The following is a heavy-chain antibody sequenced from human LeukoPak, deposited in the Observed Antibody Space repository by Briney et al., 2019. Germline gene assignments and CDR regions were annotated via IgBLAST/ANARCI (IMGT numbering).Heavy chain of an antibody. J-gene: IGHJ4*02. CDR1: GLSFSSFA. D-gene: IGHD3-16*01. Sequence: GGSLRLSCAASGLSFSSFAMSWVRQGPARGLERVSSIRGNSETFYADSVKGRFTLSSDSSRNTVYFQLNNLRVEDTAIYYCAKASWVSSTDAVRWGQGTLVTVSS. CDR3: AKASWVSSTDAVR. V-gene: IGHV3-23*01. CDR2: IRGNSET.